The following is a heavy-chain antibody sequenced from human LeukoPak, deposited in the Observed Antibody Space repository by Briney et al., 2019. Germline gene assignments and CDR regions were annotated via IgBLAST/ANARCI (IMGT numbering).Heavy chain of an antibody. D-gene: IGHD4-17*01. Sequence: GGSLRLSCTASGFTFSSYGMHWVRQAPGKGLEWVAVIWYDGSNKYYADSVKGRFTISRDNSKNTLYLQMNSLRAEDTAVYYCARDYGDYDGAFDIWGQGTMVTVSS. CDR3: ARDYGDYDGAFDI. V-gene: IGHV3-33*08. J-gene: IGHJ3*02. CDR2: IWYDGSNK. CDR1: GFTFSSYG.